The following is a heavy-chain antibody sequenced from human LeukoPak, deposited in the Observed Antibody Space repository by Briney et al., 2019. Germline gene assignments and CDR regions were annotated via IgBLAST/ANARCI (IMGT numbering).Heavy chain of an antibody. V-gene: IGHV3-30*02. CDR2: IRYDGSNK. D-gene: IGHD2-2*02. J-gene: IGHJ4*02. CDR3: AKDRGGYCSSTSCYTGGRYYFDY. CDR1: GFTFSSYG. Sequence: PGGSLRLSCAASGFTFSSYGMHWVRQAPGKGLEWVAFIRYDGSNKYYADSVKGRFTISRYNSKNTLYLQMNSLRAEDTAVYYCAKDRGGYCSSTSCYTGGRYYFDYWGQGTLVTVSS.